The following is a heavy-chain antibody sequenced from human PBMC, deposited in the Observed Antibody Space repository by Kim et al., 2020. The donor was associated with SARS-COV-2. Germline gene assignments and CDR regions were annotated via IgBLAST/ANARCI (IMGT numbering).Heavy chain of an antibody. D-gene: IGHD2-21*01. V-gene: IGHV1-2*06. Sequence: ASVKVSCKASGYTFTGYYMHWVRQAPGQGLEWMGRINPNSGGTNYAQKFQGRVTMTRDTSISTAYMELSRLRSDDTAVYYCASLYSISRYYYYYMDVWGKGTTVTVSS. J-gene: IGHJ6*03. CDR2: INPNSGGT. CDR3: ASLYSISRYYYYYMDV. CDR1: GYTFTGYY.